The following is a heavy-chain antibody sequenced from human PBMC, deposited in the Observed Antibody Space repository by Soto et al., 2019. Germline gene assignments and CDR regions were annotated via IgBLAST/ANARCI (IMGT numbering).Heavy chain of an antibody. D-gene: IGHD3-16*01. CDR2: INQDGRDK. V-gene: IGHV3-7*05. Sequence: EVQLVESGGGLVQPGGSLRLSCAVSGFTFSNSWLSWVRQAPGKGLEWVANINQDGRDKYYVDSVKGRFTISRDNAKNSFYLQMNSLRAEDTAIYYCARVSPVMSPGYWGQGTLVTVSS. CDR1: GFTFSNSW. CDR3: ARVSPVMSPGY. J-gene: IGHJ4*02.